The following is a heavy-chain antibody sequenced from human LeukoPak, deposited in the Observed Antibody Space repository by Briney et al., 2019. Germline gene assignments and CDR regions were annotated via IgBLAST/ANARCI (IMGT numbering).Heavy chain of an antibody. V-gene: IGHV6-1*01. J-gene: IGHJ4*02. CDR2: TYYSSKWST. D-gene: IGHD1-1*01. Sequence: SQTLSLTCDICGYSVSSNRAAWNWIRQSPSRGLDWLGRTYYSSKWSTYYAVSVKSRISINRDTSENQISLQLNSVTPEDTAVYYCARSTGPIDYWGQGTLVTVSS. CDR1: GYSVSSNRAA. CDR3: ARSTGPIDY.